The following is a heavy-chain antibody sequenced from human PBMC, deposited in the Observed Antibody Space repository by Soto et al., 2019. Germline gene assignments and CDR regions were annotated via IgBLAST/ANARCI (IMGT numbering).Heavy chain of an antibody. Sequence: PSETLSLTCTVSGGSISSGDYYWSWIRQPPGKGLEWIGYIYYSGSTYYNPSLKSRVTTSVDTSKNQFSLKLSSVTAADTAVYYCARDQIVATTEKNYYYYYGMDVWGQGTTVTV. J-gene: IGHJ6*02. CDR1: GGSISSGDYY. D-gene: IGHD5-12*01. CDR3: ARDQIVATTEKNYYYYYGMDV. V-gene: IGHV4-30-4*01. CDR2: IYYSGST.